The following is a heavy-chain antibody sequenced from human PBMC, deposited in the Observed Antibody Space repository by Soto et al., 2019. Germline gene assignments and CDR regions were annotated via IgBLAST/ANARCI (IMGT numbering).Heavy chain of an antibody. CDR3: ARIRGGYDIYYYGMDV. CDR1: GFSLSTSGMC. CDR2: IDWDDDK. V-gene: IGHV2-70*11. D-gene: IGHD5-12*01. J-gene: IGHJ6*02. Sequence: SGPTLVNPTQNLTLTCTFSGFSLSTSGMCVSWIRQPPGKALEWLARIDWDDDKYYSTSLKTRLTISKDTSKNQVVLTMTNMDPVDTATYYCARIRGGYDIYYYGMDVWGQGTTVTVSS.